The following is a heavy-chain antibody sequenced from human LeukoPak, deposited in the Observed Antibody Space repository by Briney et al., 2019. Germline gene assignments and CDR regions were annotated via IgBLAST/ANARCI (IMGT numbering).Heavy chain of an antibody. J-gene: IGHJ6*02. CDR3: ARARGSYFVSYYYGMDV. CDR1: GGSISSGSYY. V-gene: IGHV4-61*02. Sequence: SETLSLTCTVSGGSISSGSYYWSWIRQPAGKGLEWIGRIYTSGSTNYNPSLKSRVTISVDTSKNQFSLKLSSVTAADTAVYYCARARGSYFVSYYYGMDVWGLGTTVTVSS. D-gene: IGHD1-26*01. CDR2: IYTSGST.